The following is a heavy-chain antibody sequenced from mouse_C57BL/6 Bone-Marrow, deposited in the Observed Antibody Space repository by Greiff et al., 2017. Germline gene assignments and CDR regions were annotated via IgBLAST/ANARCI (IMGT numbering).Heavy chain of an antibody. D-gene: IGHD5-1*01. Sequence: QVQLLQSGAELVKPGASVKMSCTASGYTFTTYPIAWMKQNPGKSLEWIGNFHPYNDDTKYTETFKGKATLTVDKSSNTVYLELSRLTSDDSAANYCARSSTFYYYFDYWGQGTTLTVSS. CDR1: GYTFTTYP. CDR3: ARSSTFYYYFDY. J-gene: IGHJ2*01. V-gene: IGHV1-47*01. CDR2: FHPYNDDT.